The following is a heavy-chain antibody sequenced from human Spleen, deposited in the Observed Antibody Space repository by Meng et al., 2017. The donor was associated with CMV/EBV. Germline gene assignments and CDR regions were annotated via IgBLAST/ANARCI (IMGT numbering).Heavy chain of an antibody. CDR1: GGSISSSDYY. CDR2: IYYSGST. Sequence: SETLSLTCSVSGGSISSSDYYWGWIRQPPGKGLEWIGSIYYSGSTYYNPSLESRVTISVDTSKNQFSLKLSSVTAADTAVYYCARALCSSCPLVDYWGQGTLVTVSS. V-gene: IGHV4-39*07. D-gene: IGHD6-13*01. CDR3: ARALCSSCPLVDY. J-gene: IGHJ4*02.